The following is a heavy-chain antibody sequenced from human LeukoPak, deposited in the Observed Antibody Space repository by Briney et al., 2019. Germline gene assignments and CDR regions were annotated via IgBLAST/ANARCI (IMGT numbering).Heavy chain of an antibody. D-gene: IGHD2-8*02. Sequence: GGSLRLSCAASGFTFDNYPLHWVRQAPGKGLEWVSVISGDGDKTYYAASLRGRFTISRDNTKNSLFLQMNTLTTEDTAFYYCVKDIDTVGTNAFDIWGQGTMVTVSS. J-gene: IGHJ3*02. CDR2: ISGDGDKT. CDR1: GFTFDNYP. CDR3: VKDIDTVGTNAFDI. V-gene: IGHV3-43*02.